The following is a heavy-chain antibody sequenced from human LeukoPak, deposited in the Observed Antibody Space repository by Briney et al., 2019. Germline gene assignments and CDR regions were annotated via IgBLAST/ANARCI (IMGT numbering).Heavy chain of an antibody. D-gene: IGHD1-26*01. J-gene: IGHJ4*02. Sequence: SVKVSCKASGGTFSSYAISWVRQAPGQGLEWMGRIIPILGIANYAQKFQGRVTITADKSTSTAYMELSSLRSEDTAVYCCARDGVIVGATLPYYFDYWGQGTLVTVSS. V-gene: IGHV1-69*04. CDR1: GGTFSSYA. CDR3: ARDGVIVGATLPYYFDY. CDR2: IIPILGIA.